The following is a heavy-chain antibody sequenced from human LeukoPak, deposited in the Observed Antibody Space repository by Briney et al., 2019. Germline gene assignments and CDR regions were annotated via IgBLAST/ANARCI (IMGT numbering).Heavy chain of an antibody. J-gene: IGHJ3*02. CDR1: GFTFRSYE. CDR3: ARDGVVPAAMIAFDI. V-gene: IGHV3-48*03. D-gene: IGHD2-2*01. Sequence: GGSLRLSCAASGFTFRSYEMNWVRQAPGKGLEWVSYISSSGSTIHYADSVKGRFTISRDNAKNSLYLQMNSLGAEDTAVYYCARDGVVPAAMIAFDIWGQGTRVTVSS. CDR2: ISSSGSTI.